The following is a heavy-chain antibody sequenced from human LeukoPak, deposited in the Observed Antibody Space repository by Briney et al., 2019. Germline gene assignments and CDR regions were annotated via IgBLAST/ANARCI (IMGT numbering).Heavy chain of an antibody. D-gene: IGHD6-19*01. V-gene: IGHV3-21*01. CDR2: ISSSSSYI. J-gene: IGHJ4*02. Sequence: GGSLRLSCAASGFTFSSYSMNWVRQAPGKGLEWVSSISSSSSYIYYADSMKGRFTISRDNAKNSMYLQMNSLRAEDTAVYYCATDSSDHGKYWGQGTLVTVSS. CDR1: GFTFSSYS. CDR3: ATDSSDHGKY.